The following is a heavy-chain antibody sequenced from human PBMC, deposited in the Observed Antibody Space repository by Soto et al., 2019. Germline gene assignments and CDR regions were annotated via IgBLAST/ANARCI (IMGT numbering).Heavy chain of an antibody. CDR2: IWYDGSNK. CDR3: ARSPFGYDSSGYPRY. V-gene: IGHV3-33*01. J-gene: IGHJ4*02. Sequence: QVQLVESGGGVVQPGRSLRLSCAASGFTFSSYGMHWVRQAPGKGPEWVAVIWYDGSNKYYADSVKGRFTISRDNSKNTLYLQMNSLRAEDTAVYYCARSPFGYDSSGYPRYWGQGTLVTVSS. D-gene: IGHD3-22*01. CDR1: GFTFSSYG.